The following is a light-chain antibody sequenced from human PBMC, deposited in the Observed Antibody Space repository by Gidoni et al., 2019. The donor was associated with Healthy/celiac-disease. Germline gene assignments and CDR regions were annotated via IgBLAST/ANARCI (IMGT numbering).Light chain of an antibody. Sequence: DIQITQAPSFLSASVGDRVTITCQASQAISNYLNWYQHKPGKAPKLLIYDASNLENGVPSRFSGSGSGTDFTFTISSLQPEDFATYYCQQYDSLPLLFGGGTKVEIK. J-gene: IGKJ4*01. V-gene: IGKV1-33*01. CDR2: DAS. CDR3: QQYDSLPLL. CDR1: QAISNY.